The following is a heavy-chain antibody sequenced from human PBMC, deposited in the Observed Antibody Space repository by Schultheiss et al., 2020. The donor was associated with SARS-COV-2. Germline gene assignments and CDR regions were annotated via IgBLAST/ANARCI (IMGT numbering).Heavy chain of an antibody. J-gene: IGHJ6*02. Sequence: GESLKISCAASGFTFSSYGMHWVRQAPGKGLEWVAVIWYDGSNKYYADSVKGRFTISRDNSKNTLYLQMNSLRAEDTAVYYCARDWQLERRPRYYYYYGMDVWGQGTTVTVSS. CDR1: GFTFSSYG. CDR2: IWYDGSNK. V-gene: IGHV3-30*19. D-gene: IGHD1-1*01. CDR3: ARDWQLERRPRYYYYYGMDV.